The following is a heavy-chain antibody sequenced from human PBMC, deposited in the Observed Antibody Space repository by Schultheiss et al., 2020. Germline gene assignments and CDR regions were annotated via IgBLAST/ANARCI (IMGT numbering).Heavy chain of an antibody. D-gene: IGHD3-16*01. CDR1: GGSISSSSYY. CDR3: ARGSPAAAKGDDN. CDR2: IYYSRST. V-gene: IGHV4-39*01. J-gene: IGHJ4*02. Sequence: SETLSLTCTVSGGSISSSSYYWGWIRQPPGKGLEWIGSIYYSRSTYYNPSLKSRVTISVDTSKNQFSLKLSSVTAADTAVYYCARGSPAAAKGDDNWGQGAPVNVSS.